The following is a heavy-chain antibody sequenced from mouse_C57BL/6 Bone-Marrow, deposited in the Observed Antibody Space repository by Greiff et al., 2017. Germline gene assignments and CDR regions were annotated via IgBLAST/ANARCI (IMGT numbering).Heavy chain of an antibody. CDR3: ARGGWFYWYFEV. D-gene: IGHD2-3*01. Sequence: QVQLQQSGAELVKPGASVKISCKASGYAFSSSWMNWVKQRPGKGLEWIGQIYPGDGDTNYNGKFKGKATLTADKSSSTAYRQLSSLTSEDSAVYCCARGGWFYWYFEVWGTGTTVTVSS. V-gene: IGHV1-80*01. J-gene: IGHJ1*03. CDR2: IYPGDGDT. CDR1: GYAFSSSW.